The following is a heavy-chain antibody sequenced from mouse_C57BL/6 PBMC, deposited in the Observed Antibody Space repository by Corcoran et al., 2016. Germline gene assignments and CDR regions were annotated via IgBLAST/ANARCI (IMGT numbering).Heavy chain of an antibody. CDR1: GYTFTDYY. J-gene: IGHJ1*03. CDR3: AKIYYGYDGRYFDV. CDR2: INPNNGGN. Sequence: EVQLQQSGPEPVKPGASVKISCKASGYTFTDYYMNWVKQSQGKSLEWIGDINPNNGGNSYNQKFKGKATLTEDKSSRQAYMELRSLTSEDSAVYYCAKIYYGYDGRYFDVWGTGTTVTVSS. V-gene: IGHV1-26*01. D-gene: IGHD2-2*01.